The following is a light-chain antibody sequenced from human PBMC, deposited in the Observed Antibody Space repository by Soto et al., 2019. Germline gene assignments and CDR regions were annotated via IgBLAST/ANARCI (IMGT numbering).Light chain of an antibody. J-gene: IGKJ1*01. CDR1: QSVSNNY. CDR2: RAS. Sequence: EIVLTQSPGTLSLSPGDRATLACRASQSVSNNYVAWYQQKPGQAPRLLIFRASNKATGVPDRFSGSGSGTDFTLTISRLEPEDFAVYYCQQYGSSPRTFGQGTKVDIK. CDR3: QQYGSSPRT. V-gene: IGKV3-20*01.